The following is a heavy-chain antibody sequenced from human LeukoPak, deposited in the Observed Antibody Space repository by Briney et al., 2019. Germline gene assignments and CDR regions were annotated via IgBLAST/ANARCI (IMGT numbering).Heavy chain of an antibody. CDR3: ARVHDYYYYYYMDV. CDR1: GFTFSSYS. Sequence: GGSLRLSCAASGFTFSSYSMNWVRQAPGKGLEWVSYISSSSSTIYYADSVKGRFTISRDNAKNSLYLQMNGLRAEDTAVYYCARVHDYYYYYYMDVWGKGTTVTVSS. J-gene: IGHJ6*03. V-gene: IGHV3-48*04. CDR2: ISSSSSTI.